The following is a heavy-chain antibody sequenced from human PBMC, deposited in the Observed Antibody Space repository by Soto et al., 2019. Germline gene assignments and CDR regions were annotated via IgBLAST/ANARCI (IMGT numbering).Heavy chain of an antibody. D-gene: IGHD6-13*01. V-gene: IGHV3-23*01. Sequence: PGGSLRLSCAASGFTXSSYAMSWVRQAPGKGLEWVSAISGSGGSTYYADSVKGRFTISRDNSKNTLYLQMNSLRAEDTAVYYCAKDGIYSSPKAVNWFAPWGQGTLVTVSS. CDR1: GFTXSSYA. CDR2: ISGSGGST. CDR3: AKDGIYSSPKAVNWFAP. J-gene: IGHJ5*02.